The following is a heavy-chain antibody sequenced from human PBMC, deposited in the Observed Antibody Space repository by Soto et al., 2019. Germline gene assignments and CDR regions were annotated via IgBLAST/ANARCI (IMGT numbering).Heavy chain of an antibody. V-gene: IGHV1-18*04. J-gene: IGHJ6*02. D-gene: IGHD6-19*01. CDR2: ISVYSGNT. CDR1: CYTFRSHE. Sequence: ASVKVSCKACCYTFRSHEISWVRQAPGRGLEWMGWISVYSGNTNYAQRLQGRVTMTRDIFTSTVYMELRSLRSDDTAVYYCARDKWGLAVPDYHYYAMDVWGQGTTVTAP. CDR3: ARDKWGLAVPDYHYYAMDV.